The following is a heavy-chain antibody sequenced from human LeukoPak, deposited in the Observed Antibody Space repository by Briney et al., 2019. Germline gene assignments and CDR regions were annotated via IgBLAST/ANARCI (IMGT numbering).Heavy chain of an antibody. CDR3: ASGDIVVVPTLDY. J-gene: IGHJ4*02. CDR2: INPNSGGT. CDR1: GYTFTGYY. V-gene: IGHV1-2*02. D-gene: IGHD2-2*01. Sequence: AASVKVSCKASGYTFTGYYMHWVRQDPGHGLEWMGWINPNSGGTNYAQKFQGRVTMTRDTSISTAYMELSRLRSDDTAVYYCASGDIVVVPTLDYWGQGTLVTVSS.